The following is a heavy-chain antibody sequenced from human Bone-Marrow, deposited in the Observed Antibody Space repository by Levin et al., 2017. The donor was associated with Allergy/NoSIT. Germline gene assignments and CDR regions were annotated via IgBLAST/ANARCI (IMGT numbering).Heavy chain of an antibody. CDR2: IYPGDSDT. V-gene: IGHV5-51*01. J-gene: IGHJ6*02. CDR3: ASGNYYSLDV. Sequence: GGSLRLSCKASGSIFVSQWIAWVRQMPGKGPEWMGIIYPGDSDTRYSPSFQGQVTISVDKSITTAYLQWTSLEASDSGTYFCASGNYYSLDVWGQGTTVTVSS. CDR1: GSIFVSQW.